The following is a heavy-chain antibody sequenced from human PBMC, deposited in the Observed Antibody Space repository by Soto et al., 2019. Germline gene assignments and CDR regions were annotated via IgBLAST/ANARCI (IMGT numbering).Heavy chain of an antibody. J-gene: IGHJ5*02. CDR3: ARITQSHSNWFDP. D-gene: IGHD1-20*01. CDR1: GGSMSSHY. CDR2: IYYSGST. Sequence: SETLSLTCTVSGGSMSSHYWSWIRQPPGKGLECIGYIYYSGSTTYNPALKTRVTISVHRSQNQFSLKMSSVTAADTAVYYCARITQSHSNWFDPWGQGTLVTVSS. V-gene: IGHV4-59*11.